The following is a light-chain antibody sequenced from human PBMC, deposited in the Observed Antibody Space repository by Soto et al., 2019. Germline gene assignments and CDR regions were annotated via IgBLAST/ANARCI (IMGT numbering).Light chain of an antibody. J-gene: IGKJ1*01. CDR1: QSVGSN. CDR2: GAS. CDR3: QQYNNWPPWT. V-gene: IGKV3-15*01. Sequence: ETVMTQSPATLSLSPGDRATLSCRASQSVGSNLAWYQQKPGQAPRLLISGASTRSIGIPARFSGSGSGTEFTLTISSLQSEDFAVYYWQQYNNWPPWTCGQGTKVEMK.